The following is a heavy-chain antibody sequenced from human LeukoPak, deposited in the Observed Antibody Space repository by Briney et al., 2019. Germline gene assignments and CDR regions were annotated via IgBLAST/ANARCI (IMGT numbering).Heavy chain of an antibody. V-gene: IGHV3-21*01. Sequence: GGSLRLSCAASGFTFSSYSMNWVRQAPGKGLEWVSSISSSSYIYYADSVKGRFTISRDNAKNSLYLQMNSLRAEDTAVYYCARSHYPGSYMDVWGKGTTVTVSS. CDR2: ISSSSYI. D-gene: IGHD1-26*01. CDR1: GFTFSSYS. J-gene: IGHJ6*03. CDR3: ARSHYPGSYMDV.